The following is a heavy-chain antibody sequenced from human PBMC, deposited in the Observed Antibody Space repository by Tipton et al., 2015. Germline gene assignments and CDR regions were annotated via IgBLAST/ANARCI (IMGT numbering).Heavy chain of an antibody. CDR3: AKGREQWLILDAFDI. V-gene: IGHV3-23*01. Sequence: SLRLSCAASGFTFRSYAFNWVRQAPGKGLEWVSGISGSGGSTYYADSVKGRFTISRDNSKDTVFLQMNSLRADDTAVYYCAKGREQWLILDAFDIWGQGTMVTVSS. J-gene: IGHJ3*02. D-gene: IGHD6-19*01. CDR1: GFTFRSYA. CDR2: ISGSGGST.